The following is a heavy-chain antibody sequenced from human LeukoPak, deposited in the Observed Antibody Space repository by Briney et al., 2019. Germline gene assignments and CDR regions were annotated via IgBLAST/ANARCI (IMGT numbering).Heavy chain of an antibody. CDR3: ANTRKRYCSGGNCYSGILVYFDY. D-gene: IGHD2-15*01. J-gene: IGHJ4*02. Sequence: GGSLRLSCAASGFTFSSYSMNWARQAPGKGLEWVSYISSSSSTIYYADSVKGRFTISRDNAKNSLYLQMNSLRAEDTAVYYCANTRKRYCSGGNCYSGILVYFDYWGQGTLVTVSS. CDR2: ISSSSSTI. V-gene: IGHV3-48*01. CDR1: GFTFSSYS.